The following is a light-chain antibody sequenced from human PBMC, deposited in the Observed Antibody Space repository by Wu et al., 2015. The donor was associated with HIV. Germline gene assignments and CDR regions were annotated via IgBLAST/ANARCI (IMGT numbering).Light chain of an antibody. Sequence: QMTQSPSFLSASVGDRVSITCRASHNISEWLAWYQQKPGKGPNILLYKSSILENGVSTRFSGSGSDTEFTLTISSLQPDDLGTYFCQQYLYFPTFGQGTKLEI. CDR1: HNISEW. V-gene: IGKV1-5*03. CDR3: QQYLYFPT. J-gene: IGKJ1*01. CDR2: KSS.